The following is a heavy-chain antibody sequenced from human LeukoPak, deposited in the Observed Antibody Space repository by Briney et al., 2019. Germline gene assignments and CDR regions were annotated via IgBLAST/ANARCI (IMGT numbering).Heavy chain of an antibody. D-gene: IGHD6-19*01. V-gene: IGHV3-48*01. Sequence: GGSLRLSCAASGFTLSSYSMNWVRQAPGKGLEGVSYISTTSRTIHYADSVKGRYTISRDNAKNSLYLQMNSLRAEDTAVYYCARAGHADSFDYWGQGALVTVSS. CDR2: ISTTSRTI. CDR3: ARAGHADSFDY. CDR1: GFTLSSYS. J-gene: IGHJ4*02.